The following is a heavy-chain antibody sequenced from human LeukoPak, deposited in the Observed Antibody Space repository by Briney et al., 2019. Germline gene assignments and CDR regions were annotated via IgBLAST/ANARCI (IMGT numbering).Heavy chain of an antibody. CDR2: ITRDGYI. J-gene: IGHJ4*02. Sequence: GGSLRLSCAASGFAFSSSNLNWFRQAPGRGLEWVSSITRDGYIYYADSLKGRFSLSRDNAKNSLYLQMISLRAEDTAVYYCARADYGDYGVDYWGQGTLVTVSS. V-gene: IGHV3-21*01. CDR1: GFAFSSSN. CDR3: ARADYGDYGVDY. D-gene: IGHD4-17*01.